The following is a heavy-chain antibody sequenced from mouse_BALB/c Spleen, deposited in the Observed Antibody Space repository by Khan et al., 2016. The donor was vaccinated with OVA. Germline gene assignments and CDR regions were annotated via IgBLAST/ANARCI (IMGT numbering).Heavy chain of an antibody. D-gene: IGHD3-3*01. CDR1: GFPLSRYT. CDR3: VRNRDCVSYWYFEV. Sequence: QVQLKQSGPGLVAPSQSLSITCTVSGFPLSRYTVHWIRQPPGKGLEWLGMIWAGGSSEYNSALKSRLTINKDNSKSQVFLTMNSLQTDDTAIYXCVRNRDCVSYWYFEVWGAGTTVTVSS. CDR2: IWAGGSS. J-gene: IGHJ1*01. V-gene: IGHV2-6-4*01.